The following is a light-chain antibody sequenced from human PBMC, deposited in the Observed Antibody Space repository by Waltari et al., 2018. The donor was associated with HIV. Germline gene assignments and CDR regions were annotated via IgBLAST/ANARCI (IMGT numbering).Light chain of an antibody. CDR2: KAS. Sequence: DIQMTQSPSTLSASVGDRVTITFRASQSISSWLAWYQQKPGKAPKLLIYKASSLESGFPSRFSGSGSGTEFTLTISSLQPDDFATYYCQQYNSYSPWTFGQGTKVEIK. CDR3: QQYNSYSPWT. CDR1: QSISSW. J-gene: IGKJ1*01. V-gene: IGKV1-5*03.